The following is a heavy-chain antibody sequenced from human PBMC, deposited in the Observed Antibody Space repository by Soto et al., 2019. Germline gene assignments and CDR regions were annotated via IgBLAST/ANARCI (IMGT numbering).Heavy chain of an antibody. Sequence: GASVKVSCKASGGTFSSYAISWVRQAPGQGLEWMGGIIPIFGTANYAQKFQGRVTITADKSTSTAYMELSSLRSEDTAVYYCARDVESGPPDWFDPWGQGTLVTVSS. V-gene: IGHV1-69*06. CDR2: IIPIFGTA. CDR1: GGTFSSYA. D-gene: IGHD2-15*01. CDR3: ARDVESGPPDWFDP. J-gene: IGHJ5*02.